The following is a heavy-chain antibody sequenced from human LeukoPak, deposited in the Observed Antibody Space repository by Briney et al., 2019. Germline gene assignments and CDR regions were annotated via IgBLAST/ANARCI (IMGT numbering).Heavy chain of an antibody. J-gene: IGHJ6*02. Sequence: ASVKVSCKASGYPFTAYFMHWVRQAPGQGLEWMAWINPNSGGTNYAQKFQGRVTMTRDTSISTAYMNLSRLRSDDTAVYYCARAYYGDYYYYGMDVWGQGTTVTVSS. V-gene: IGHV1-2*02. CDR2: INPNSGGT. CDR1: GYPFTAYF. CDR3: ARAYYGDYYYYGMDV. D-gene: IGHD4-17*01.